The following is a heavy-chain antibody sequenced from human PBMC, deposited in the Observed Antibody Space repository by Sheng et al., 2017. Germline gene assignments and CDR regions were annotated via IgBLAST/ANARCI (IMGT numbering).Heavy chain of an antibody. CDR1: GFTFNSFG. CDR2: IRFDGSDK. V-gene: IGHV3-30*02. J-gene: IGHJ4*02. Sequence: QVQLVESGGGVVQPGGSLRLSCAASGFTFNSFGMHWVRQPPGKGLEWLAFIRFDGSDKYYADSLKGRFTISRDNSKNRLYLQMNSLRGEDTAVYYCAQDPAPFDYWGQGTLVTVSS. CDR3: AQDPAPFDY.